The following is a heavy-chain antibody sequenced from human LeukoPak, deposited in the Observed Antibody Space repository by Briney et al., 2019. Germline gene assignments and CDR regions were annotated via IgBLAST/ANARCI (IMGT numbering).Heavy chain of an antibody. D-gene: IGHD2-15*01. Sequence: EASVKVSCKASGYTFTGYYMHWVRQAPGQGLEWMGIINPSGGSTSYAQKFQGRVTMTRDTSTSTVYMELSSLRSEDTAVFYCARDGGSWQAPDYWGQGTLVTVSS. V-gene: IGHV1-46*01. CDR3: ARDGGSWQAPDY. CDR1: GYTFTGYY. J-gene: IGHJ4*02. CDR2: INPSGGST.